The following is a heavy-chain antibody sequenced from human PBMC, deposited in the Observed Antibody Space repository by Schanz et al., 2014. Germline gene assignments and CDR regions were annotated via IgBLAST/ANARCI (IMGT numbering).Heavy chain of an antibody. V-gene: IGHV3-7*05. D-gene: IGHD1-26*01. J-gene: IGHJ2*01. Sequence: EAHLVESGGGLVKPGGSLTLSCAASRFTVTNAWMSWVRQAPGKGPEWVANIKHDGSVKDYVDSVEGRFTMSRDNAKNSLFLQLNSLRADDTAVYYCARNRGSGGQNWYFDLWGRGPLVTVSS. CDR2: IKHDGSVK. CDR3: ARNRGSGGQNWYFDL. CDR1: RFTVTNAW.